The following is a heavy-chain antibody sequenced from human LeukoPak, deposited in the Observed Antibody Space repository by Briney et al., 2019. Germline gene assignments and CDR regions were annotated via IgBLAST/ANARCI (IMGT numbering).Heavy chain of an antibody. Sequence: GASVKVSCKASGYTFTSYGISWVRQAPGQGLEWMGWISAYNGNTNYAQKLQGRVTMTTDTSTSTAYMELRSLRSDDTAVYSCARYLGGYCSGGSCYSDWFDPWGQGTLVTVSS. V-gene: IGHV1-18*01. CDR3: ARYLGGYCSGGSCYSDWFDP. J-gene: IGHJ5*02. CDR2: ISAYNGNT. CDR1: GYTFTSYG. D-gene: IGHD2-15*01.